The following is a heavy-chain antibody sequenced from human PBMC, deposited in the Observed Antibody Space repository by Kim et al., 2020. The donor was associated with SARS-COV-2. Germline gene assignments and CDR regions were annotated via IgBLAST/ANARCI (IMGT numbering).Heavy chain of an antibody. CDR3: ARLSSGSPLNYYYYYYGMDV. V-gene: IGHV1-69*13. Sequence: SVKVSCKASGGTFSSYAISWVRQAPGQGLEWMGGIIPIFGTANYAQKFQGRVTITADESTSTAYMELSSLRSEDTAVYYCARLSSGSPLNYYYYYYGMDVWGQGTTVTVSS. J-gene: IGHJ6*02. D-gene: IGHD3-10*01. CDR1: GGTFSSYA. CDR2: IIPIFGTA.